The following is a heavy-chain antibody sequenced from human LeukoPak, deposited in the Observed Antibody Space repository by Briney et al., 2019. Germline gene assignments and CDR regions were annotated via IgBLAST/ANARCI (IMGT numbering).Heavy chain of an antibody. D-gene: IGHD3-10*01. CDR3: ARHRRAGYYVSGSYFDYYYYMDV. CDR2: INHSGST. Sequence: SETLSLTCAVYDGSFSASYWSWIRQPPGKGLEWIGEINHSGSTNYNPSLKSRVTISVDTSKNQLSLKLSSVTAADTAVYYCARHRRAGYYVSGSYFDYYYYMDVWAKGPRSPSP. J-gene: IGHJ6*03. CDR1: DGSFSASY. V-gene: IGHV4-34*01.